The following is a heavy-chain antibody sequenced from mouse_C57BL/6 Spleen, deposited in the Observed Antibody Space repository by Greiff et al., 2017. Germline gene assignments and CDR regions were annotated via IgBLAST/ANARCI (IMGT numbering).Heavy chain of an antibody. J-gene: IGHJ3*01. D-gene: IGHD1-3*01. V-gene: IGHV5-4*01. CDR1: GFTFSSYA. CDR3: ARDYMKAWFAY. CDR2: ISDGGSYT. Sequence: EVKLVESGGGLVKPGGSLKLSCAASGFTFSSYAMSWVRQTPEKRLEWVATISDGGSYTYYPDNVKGRFTISRDNAKNNLYLQMSHLESEDTAMYYCARDYMKAWFAYWGQGTLVTVSA.